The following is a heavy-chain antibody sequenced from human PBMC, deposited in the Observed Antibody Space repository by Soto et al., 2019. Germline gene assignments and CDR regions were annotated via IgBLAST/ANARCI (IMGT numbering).Heavy chain of an antibody. CDR2: IWYDGSNK. V-gene: IGHV3-33*01. CDR3: ARDSDSGYDSPESDFDY. CDR1: GFTFSSYG. Sequence: GGSLRLSCAASGFTFSSYGMHWVRQAPGKGLEWVAVIWYDGSNKYYADSVKGRFTISRDNSKNTLYLQMNSLRAEDTAVYYCARDSDSGYDSPESDFDYWGQGTLVTVSS. J-gene: IGHJ4*02. D-gene: IGHD5-12*01.